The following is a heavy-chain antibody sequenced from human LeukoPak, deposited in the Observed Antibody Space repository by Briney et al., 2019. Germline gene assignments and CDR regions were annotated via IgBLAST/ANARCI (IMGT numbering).Heavy chain of an antibody. CDR3: AKLTPPVFPDQITRHFDY. V-gene: IGHV3-23*01. Sequence: PGGSLRLSCAASGFTFSSYAMSWVRQAPGKGLEWVSAISGSGGSTYYADSVKGRFTISRDNSKNTLHLQMNSLRAEDTAVYYCAKLTPPVFPDQITRHFDYWGQGTLVTVSS. J-gene: IGHJ4*02. CDR2: ISGSGGST. CDR1: GFTFSSYA. D-gene: IGHD1-14*01.